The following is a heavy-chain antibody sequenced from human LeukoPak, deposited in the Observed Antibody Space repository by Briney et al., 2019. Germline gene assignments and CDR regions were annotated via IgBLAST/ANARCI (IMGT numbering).Heavy chain of an antibody. J-gene: IGHJ6*02. Sequence: ASVKVSCKASGYTFTGYYMHWVRQAPGQGLEWMGWINHNSGGTNYAQKFQGRVTMTRDTSISTAYMELSRLRSDDTAVYYCARVQRGPSDYYYYGMDVWGQGTTVTVSS. CDR3: ARVQRGPSDYYYYGMDV. V-gene: IGHV1-2*02. CDR1: GYTFTGYY. CDR2: INHNSGGT.